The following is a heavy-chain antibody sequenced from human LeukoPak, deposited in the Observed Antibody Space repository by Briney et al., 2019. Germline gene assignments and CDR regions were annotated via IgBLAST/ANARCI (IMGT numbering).Heavy chain of an antibody. V-gene: IGHV1-46*01. CDR1: GYTFTSYH. CDR3: ARDPVRDGYNYYFDY. D-gene: IGHD5-24*01. CDR2: INPSGGST. J-gene: IGHJ4*02. Sequence: ASVKVSCKASGYTFTSYHMHWVRQAPGQGLEWMGIINPSGGSTSYAQKFRGRVTMTGDTSTSTVYMELSSLRSEDTAVYYCARDPVRDGYNYYFDYWGQGTLVTVSS.